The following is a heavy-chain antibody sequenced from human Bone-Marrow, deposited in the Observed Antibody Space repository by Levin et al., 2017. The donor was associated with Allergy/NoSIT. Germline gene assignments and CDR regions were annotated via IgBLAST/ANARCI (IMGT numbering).Heavy chain of an antibody. CDR1: GFSVSNNY. Sequence: GGSLRLSCAVSGFSVSNNYMTWVRQAPGKGLEWVSVIYSGGSTSYADSVRGRFTISRDNAQNSLYLQMNSLRAEDTAVYYCVGGPQRGYWGQGTLVTVSS. CDR2: IYSGGST. CDR3: VGGPQRGY. D-gene: IGHD6-25*01. V-gene: IGHV3-53*01. J-gene: IGHJ4*02.